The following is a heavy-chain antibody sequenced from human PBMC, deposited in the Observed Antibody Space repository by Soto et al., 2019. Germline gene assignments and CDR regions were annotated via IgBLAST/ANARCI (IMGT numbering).Heavy chain of an antibody. D-gene: IGHD6-19*01. CDR1: GGSISSGGYY. Sequence: SSETLSLTWTVSGGSISSGGYYWSWIRQHPGKGLEWIGYIYYSGSTYYNPSLKSRVTISVDTSKNQFSLKLSSVTAADPAVYYCSRVGSGWSYYYYGMDVWGQGTTVTVSS. V-gene: IGHV4-31*02. J-gene: IGHJ6*02. CDR3: SRVGSGWSYYYYGMDV. CDR2: IYYSGST.